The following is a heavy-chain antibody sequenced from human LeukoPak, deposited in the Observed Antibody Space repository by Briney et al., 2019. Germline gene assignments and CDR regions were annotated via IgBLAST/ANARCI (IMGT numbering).Heavy chain of an antibody. D-gene: IGHD3-3*01. J-gene: IGHJ6*04. V-gene: IGHV7-4-1*02. CDR3: ASQYDFWPPDV. CDR2: INTNTGNP. Sequence: ASVKVSCKASGYTFTSYAMNWVRQAPGRGLEWMGWINTNTGNPTYAQGFTGRFVFSLDTSVSTAYLQTSSLKAEDTAVYYCASQYDFWPPDVWGKGTTVTVSS. CDR1: GYTFTSYA.